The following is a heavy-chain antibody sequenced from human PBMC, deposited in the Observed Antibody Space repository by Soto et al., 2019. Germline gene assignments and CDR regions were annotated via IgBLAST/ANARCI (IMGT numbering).Heavy chain of an antibody. J-gene: IGHJ4*02. CDR2: ISSTTNYI. CDR3: ARESEDLTSNFDY. V-gene: IGHV3-21*06. CDR1: GFTFTRYS. Sequence: GGSLRLSCAASGFTFTRYSMHWVRQAPGKGLEWVSSISSTTNYIYYGDSMKGRFTISRDNAKNSLYLEMNSLRAEDTAVYYCARESEDLTSNFDYWGQGTLVTVSS.